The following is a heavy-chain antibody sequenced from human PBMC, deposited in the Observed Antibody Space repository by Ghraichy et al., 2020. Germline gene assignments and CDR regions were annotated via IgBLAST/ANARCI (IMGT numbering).Heavy chain of an antibody. CDR3: AHRTSEILDYGDYEYFQH. Sequence: SGPTLVKPTQTLTLTCTFSGFSLSTSGVGVGWIRQPPGKALEWLALIYWDDDKRYSPSLKSRLTITKDTSKNQVVLTMTNMDPVDTATYYCAHRTSEILDYGDYEYFQHWGQGTLVTVSS. V-gene: IGHV2-5*02. J-gene: IGHJ1*01. D-gene: IGHD4-17*01. CDR1: GFSLSTSGVG. CDR2: IYWDDDK.